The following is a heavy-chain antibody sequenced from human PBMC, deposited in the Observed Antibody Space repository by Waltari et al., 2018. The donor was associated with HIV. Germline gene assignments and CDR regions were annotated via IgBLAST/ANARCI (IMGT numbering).Heavy chain of an antibody. CDR3: VRDRRGPWDWNYSFLS. CDR2: SSGSGGST. D-gene: IGHD1-7*01. V-gene: IGHV3-23*01. J-gene: IGHJ4*02. CDR1: GFTFSDYS. Sequence: EVQLLESGGGLVQPGGSLKLSCAAAGFTFSDYSMGWVRQVPGKGREWVSSSSGSGGSTFYPHSLKGRFIIARDNFKNTLYLQMNRLRIEDTAVYFCVRDRRGPWDWNYSFLSWGQGNLVTVSS.